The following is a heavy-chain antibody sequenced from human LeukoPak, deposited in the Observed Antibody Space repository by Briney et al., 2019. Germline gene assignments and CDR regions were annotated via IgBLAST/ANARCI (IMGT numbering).Heavy chain of an antibody. CDR2: ISGSGGST. Sequence: GGSLRLSCAASGFTFSSYAMSWVHQAPGKGLEWVSAISGSGGSTYYADSVKGRFTISRDNSKNTLYLQMNSLSAEDTAVYYCAKVPVPYYYDSSGYYYPAWGQGTLVTVSS. V-gene: IGHV3-23*01. CDR1: GFTFSSYA. CDR3: AKVPVPYYYDSSGYYYPA. J-gene: IGHJ4*02. D-gene: IGHD3-22*01.